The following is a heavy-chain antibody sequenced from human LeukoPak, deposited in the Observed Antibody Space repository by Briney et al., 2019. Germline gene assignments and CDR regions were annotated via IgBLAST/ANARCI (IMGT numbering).Heavy chain of an antibody. CDR3: ARHLRGGWYGVDY. CDR2: ISKST. Sequence: SEALSLTCSVSGGSISSNTYYWGWIRQPPGKGLEWIGSISKSTYYNPSLKSRVTISVDASKNQLSLKLNSVTAADTAVYYCARHLRGGWYGVDYWGQGTLVTVSS. D-gene: IGHD6-19*01. CDR1: GGSISSNTYY. J-gene: IGHJ4*02. V-gene: IGHV4-39*01.